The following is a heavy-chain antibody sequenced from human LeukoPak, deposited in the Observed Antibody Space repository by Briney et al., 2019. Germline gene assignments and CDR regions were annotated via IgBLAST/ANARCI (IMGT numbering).Heavy chain of an antibody. CDR1: GGSFSGYY. V-gene: IGHV4-34*01. J-gene: IGHJ4*02. Sequence: SETLSLTCAVYGGSFSGYYWSWIRQPPGKGLEWIGEINHSGSTNYNPSLKSRVTISVDTSKNQFSLKLSSVAAADTAVYYCARGHFWHYDFWSGYLPYYFDYWGQGTLVTVSS. D-gene: IGHD3-3*01. CDR2: INHSGST. CDR3: ARGHFWHYDFWSGYLPYYFDY.